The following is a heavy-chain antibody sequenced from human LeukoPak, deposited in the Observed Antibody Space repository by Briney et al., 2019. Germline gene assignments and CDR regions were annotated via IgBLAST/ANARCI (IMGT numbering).Heavy chain of an antibody. V-gene: IGHV1-2*02. CDR1: GYIFTDYY. D-gene: IGHD6-13*01. CDR2: VNPSSGAT. Sequence: GASVKVSCTASGYIFTDYYLHWVRQAPGQGLEWMGWVNPSSGATNYAQKFQGRVTMTRDTSISTASMDLSSLRSEDTAVYYCARTRGAAAHPDYYYYMDVWGKGTTVTISS. J-gene: IGHJ6*03. CDR3: ARTRGAAAHPDYYYYMDV.